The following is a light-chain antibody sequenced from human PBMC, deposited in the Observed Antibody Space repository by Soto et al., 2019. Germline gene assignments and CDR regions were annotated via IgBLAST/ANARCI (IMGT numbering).Light chain of an antibody. CDR2: GVS. V-gene: IGLV2-14*03. CDR3: SSFTGTTTLDV. Sequence: QSVLTQPASVSGSPGQSITISCTGTSSDVGAYNFVSWHQQHPGKAPKLIIYGVSNRPSGVSNRFSGSKSGNTAFLTISGLQPEDEADYYCSSFTGTTTLDVFGTGTKVTVL. J-gene: IGLJ1*01. CDR1: SSDVGAYNF.